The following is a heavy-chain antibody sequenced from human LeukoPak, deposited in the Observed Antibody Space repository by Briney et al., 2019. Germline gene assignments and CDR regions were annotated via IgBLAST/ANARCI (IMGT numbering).Heavy chain of an antibody. D-gene: IGHD3-3*01. CDR1: GVSISSGGYY. Sequence: SETLSLTCTVSGVSISSGGYYWSWIRQQPGKGLEWIGYIYYSGSTNYNPSLKSRVTISVDTSKNQFSLKLSSVAAADTAVYYCARTYYDFWSGNDAFDIWGQGTMVTVSS. CDR2: IYYSGST. J-gene: IGHJ3*02. CDR3: ARTYYDFWSGNDAFDI. V-gene: IGHV4-61*08.